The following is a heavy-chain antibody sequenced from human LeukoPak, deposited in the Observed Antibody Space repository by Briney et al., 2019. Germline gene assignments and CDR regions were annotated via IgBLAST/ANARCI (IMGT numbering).Heavy chain of an antibody. CDR3: ARHCCSGPAKRVFDI. J-gene: IGHJ3*02. V-gene: IGHV4-39*01. D-gene: IGHD2-15*01. CDR1: GGSIISSDYH. CDR2: ISYSGNT. Sequence: RPSETLSLTCTVSGGSIISSDYHWGWVRQPPGKGLEWIGTISYSGNTDYNPSLRSRVTISVDTSNNQFSLRLGFVTAADTAVYHCARHCCSGPAKRVFDIWGQGTMVTVSS.